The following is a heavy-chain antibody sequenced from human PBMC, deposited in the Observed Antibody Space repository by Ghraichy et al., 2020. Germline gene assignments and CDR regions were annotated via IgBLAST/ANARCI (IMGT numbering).Heavy chain of an antibody. J-gene: IGHJ5*02. CDR3: ATGYYDFWSGYYYGMDA. Sequence: SQTHSLTCAVYGGSFSGYYWSWIRQPPGKGLEWIGEINHSGSTNYNPSLKSRVTISVDTSKNQFSLKLSSVTAADTAVYYCATGYYDFWSGYYYGMDAWGQGTLVTVTS. CDR1: GGSFSGYY. CDR2: INHSGST. V-gene: IGHV4-34*01. D-gene: IGHD3-3*01.